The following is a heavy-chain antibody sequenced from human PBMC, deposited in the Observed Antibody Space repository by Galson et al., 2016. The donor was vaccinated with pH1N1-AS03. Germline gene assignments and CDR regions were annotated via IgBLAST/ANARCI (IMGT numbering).Heavy chain of an antibody. Sequence: SLRLSCAGSGFTFDDYAMHWVRQAPGKGLEWVSGISWNSGTIGYTDSVKGRFTISRDNAKNSLYLQMNSLRAEDTALYYCAISPGYCSAGSCSDQGYFDYWGQGTLVTVSS. J-gene: IGHJ4*02. V-gene: IGHV3-9*01. CDR3: AISPGYCSAGSCSDQGYFDY. CDR2: ISWNSGTI. CDR1: GFTFDDYA. D-gene: IGHD2-15*01.